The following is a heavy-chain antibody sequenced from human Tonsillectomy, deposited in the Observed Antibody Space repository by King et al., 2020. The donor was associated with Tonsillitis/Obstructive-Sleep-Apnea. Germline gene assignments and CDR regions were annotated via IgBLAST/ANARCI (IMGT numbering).Heavy chain of an antibody. CDR3: ARLTNPGLHYYYYYMDV. J-gene: IGHJ6*03. V-gene: IGHV4-39*01. CDR1: GGSISSSSSY. CDR2: ISYSWST. Sequence: LQLQESGPGLVKPSETLSLTCTVSGGSISSSSSYWVWIRQPPRKGLEWIGSISYSWSTSYNPSLKRRDTTSVDTSKNQFSLDLSSVTAADTAVYFCARLTNPGLHYYYYYMDVWGKGTTVTVSS. D-gene: IGHD1-1*01.